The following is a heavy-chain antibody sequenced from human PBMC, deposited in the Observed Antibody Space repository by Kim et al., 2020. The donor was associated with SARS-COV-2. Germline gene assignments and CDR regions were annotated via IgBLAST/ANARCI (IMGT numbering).Heavy chain of an antibody. CDR1: GFTFDDYA. Sequence: GGSLRLSCAASGFTFDDYAMHWVRQAPGKGLEWVSLISGDGGSTYYADSVKGRFTISRDNSKNSLYLQMNSLRTEDTALYYCAKIRSGIDYYGSGSYYNDVGDYWGQGTLVTVSS. D-gene: IGHD3-10*01. V-gene: IGHV3-43*02. CDR2: ISGDGGST. J-gene: IGHJ4*02. CDR3: AKIRSGIDYYGSGSYYNDVGDY.